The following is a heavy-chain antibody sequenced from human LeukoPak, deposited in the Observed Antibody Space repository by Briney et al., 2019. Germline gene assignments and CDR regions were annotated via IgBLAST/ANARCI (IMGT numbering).Heavy chain of an antibody. CDR2: INPSGGST. D-gene: IGHD6-19*01. CDR3: ATPSSGPNY. V-gene: IGHV1-46*01. Sequence: GASVKVSCKASGYTFTSYYMHWVRQAPGQGLEWMGIINPSGGSTSYAQKFQGRVTMTEDTSTDTAYMELSSLRSEDTAVYYCATPSSGPNYWGQGTLVTVSS. J-gene: IGHJ4*02. CDR1: GYTFTSYY.